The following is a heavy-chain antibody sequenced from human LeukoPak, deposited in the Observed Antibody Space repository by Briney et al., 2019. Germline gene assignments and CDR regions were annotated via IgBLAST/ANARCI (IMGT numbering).Heavy chain of an antibody. V-gene: IGHV3-33*01. Sequence: GALRLSCAASGFTFSSYGMHWVRQAPGKGLEWVAVIWYDGSNKYHADSVKGRFTISRDNSKNTLYLQMNSLRAEDTAVYYCARDWDTAMVNWGQGTLVTVSS. CDR1: GFTFSSYG. D-gene: IGHD5-18*01. CDR3: ARDWDTAMVN. J-gene: IGHJ4*02. CDR2: IWYDGSNK.